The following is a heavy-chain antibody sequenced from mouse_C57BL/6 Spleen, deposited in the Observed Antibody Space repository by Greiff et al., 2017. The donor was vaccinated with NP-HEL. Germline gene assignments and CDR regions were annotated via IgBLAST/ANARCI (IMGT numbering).Heavy chain of an antibody. CDR2: IRLKSDNYAT. D-gene: IGHD1-1*01. V-gene: IGHV6-3*01. CDR3: TGTVVAPFAY. Sequence: DVKLQESGGGLVQPGGSMKLSCVASGFTFSNYWMNWVRQSPEKGLEWVAQIRLKSDNYATHYAESVKGRFTISRDDSKSSVYLQMNNLRAEDTGIYYCTGTVVAPFAYWGQGTLVTVSA. CDR1: GFTFSNYW. J-gene: IGHJ3*01.